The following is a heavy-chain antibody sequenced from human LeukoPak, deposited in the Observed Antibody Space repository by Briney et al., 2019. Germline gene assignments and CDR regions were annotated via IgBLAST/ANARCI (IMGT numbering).Heavy chain of an antibody. J-gene: IGHJ4*02. D-gene: IGHD3-10*01. V-gene: IGHV4-34*01. Sequence: SEPLSLMCAVYGGSLSGYYGSWMREPPGKGLEWIGEINHSGSTNYNPSLKSRVTISVDTSKNQFSLKLSSVTAADTAVYYCARGGYYYGSGSYFDYWGQGTLVTVSS. CDR3: ARGGYYYGSGSYFDY. CDR2: INHSGST. CDR1: GGSLSGYY.